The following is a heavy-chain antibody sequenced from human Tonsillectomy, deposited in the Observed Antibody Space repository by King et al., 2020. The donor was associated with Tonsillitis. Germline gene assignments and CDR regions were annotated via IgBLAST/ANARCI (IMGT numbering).Heavy chain of an antibody. Sequence: QLQESGPGLVKPSETLSLTCTVSGGSISSSSYYWGWIRQPPGKGLEWIGSIYYSGSTYYNPSLKSRVTISVDTSKNQFSLKLSSVTAADTAVYYCARLVVRVAYCGGDCYSAILGWFDPWGQGTLVTVSS. CDR1: GGSISSSSYY. CDR2: IYYSGST. D-gene: IGHD2-21*02. J-gene: IGHJ5*02. CDR3: ARLVVRVAYCGGDCYSAILGWFDP. V-gene: IGHV4-39*01.